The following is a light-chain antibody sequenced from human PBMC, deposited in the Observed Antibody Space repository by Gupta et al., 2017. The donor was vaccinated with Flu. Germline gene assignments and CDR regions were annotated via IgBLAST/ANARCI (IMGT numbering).Light chain of an antibody. CDR1: QTVNRN. J-gene: IGKJ1*01. CDR2: AAS. Sequence: IVMTQSPATLSMSPGAKVTLSCRASQTVNRNLVWYQHKVGQAPRLLIYAASIRATGVPPRFSGSGYGTEFILSISRLQSEDVAVYYCQQDHKWPRTFGQGTKVEVK. CDR3: QQDHKWPRT. V-gene: IGKV3-15*01.